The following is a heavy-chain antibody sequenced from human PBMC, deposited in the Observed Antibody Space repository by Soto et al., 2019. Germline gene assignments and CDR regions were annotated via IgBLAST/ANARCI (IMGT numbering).Heavy chain of an antibody. V-gene: IGHV4-39*01. J-gene: IGHJ5*02. Sequence: SETLSLTCTVSGGSISSSSYYWGWIRQPPGKGLEWIGSIYYRGSTYYNTSLKSRVTISVDTSKNQFSLKLSSVTAADTALYYCARSQIAAAGFFAWFDPWGQGTLVTVSS. CDR2: IYYRGST. CDR1: GGSISSSSYY. D-gene: IGHD6-13*01. CDR3: ARSQIAAAGFFAWFDP.